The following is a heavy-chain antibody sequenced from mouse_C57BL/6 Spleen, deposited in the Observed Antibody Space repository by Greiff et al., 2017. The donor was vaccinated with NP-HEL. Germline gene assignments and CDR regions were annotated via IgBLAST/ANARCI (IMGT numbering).Heavy chain of an antibody. CDR1: GYTFTSYW. Sequence: QQSCKASGYTFTSYWMHWVKQRPGQGLEWIGELDPSDSYTNYNQKFKGKSTLTVDKSSSTAYMQLSSLTSEDSAVYYCARRRIYDGFLFDYWGQGTTLTVSS. V-gene: IGHV1-69*01. J-gene: IGHJ2*01. D-gene: IGHD2-3*01. CDR2: LDPSDSYT. CDR3: ARRRIYDGFLFDY.